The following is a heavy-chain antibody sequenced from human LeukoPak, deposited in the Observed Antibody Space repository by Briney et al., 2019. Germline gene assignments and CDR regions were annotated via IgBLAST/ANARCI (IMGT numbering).Heavy chain of an antibody. CDR2: ISYDGSNK. Sequence: GGSLRLSCAASGFTFSSYGMHWVRQAPGKGLEWVAVISYDGSNKYYADSVKGRFTISRDNSKNTLYLQMNSLRADDTAVYYCAKEPGYSYGSYFDYWGQGTLVTVSS. CDR1: GFTFSSYG. CDR3: AKEPGYSYGSYFDY. D-gene: IGHD5-18*01. J-gene: IGHJ4*02. V-gene: IGHV3-30*18.